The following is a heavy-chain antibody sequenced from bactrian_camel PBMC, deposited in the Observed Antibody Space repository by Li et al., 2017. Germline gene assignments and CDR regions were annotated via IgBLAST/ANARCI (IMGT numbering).Heavy chain of an antibody. V-gene: IGHV3S63*01. CDR1: GFSILRYC. Sequence: HVQLVESGGGSVQAGGSLRLSCAASGFSILRYCMGWFRQAPGKEREGVASIGSDGVTNYADPAKGRFTISQDSPKNTMYLQMDNLKPEDTAVYYCVADQDPFGRRAADDVCDALPAYRYSGQGTQVTVS. CDR3: VADQDPFGRRAADDVCDALPAYRY. D-gene: IGHD7*01. J-gene: IGHJ4*01. CDR2: IGSDGVT.